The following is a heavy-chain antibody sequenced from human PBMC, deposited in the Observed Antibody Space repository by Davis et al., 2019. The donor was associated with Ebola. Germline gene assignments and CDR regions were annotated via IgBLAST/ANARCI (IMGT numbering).Heavy chain of an antibody. CDR1: GFTFSSYW. Sequence: HTGGSLRLSCAASGFTFSSYWMHWVRQAPGKGLVWVSRINSDGSSTTYADSVKGRFTISRDNAKNTLYLQMNSLRAEDSAVYYCASLAVRLLDYWGQGTLVTVSS. CDR2: INSDGSST. J-gene: IGHJ4*02. D-gene: IGHD5-12*01. V-gene: IGHV3-74*03. CDR3: ASLAVRLLDY.